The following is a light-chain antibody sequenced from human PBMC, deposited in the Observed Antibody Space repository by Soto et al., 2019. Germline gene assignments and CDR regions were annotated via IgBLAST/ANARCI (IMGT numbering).Light chain of an antibody. CDR2: KAS. CDR1: QSISSW. J-gene: IGKJ1*01. Sequence: DIQMTQSPSTLSASVGDRVTITCRASQSISSWLAWYQQKPGKAPKLLIYKASSLESGVPSRFSGSGSGTEFTLTISSLQPDDFATYYGQQYNSYSGTFGQGTKVESK. CDR3: QQYNSYSGT. V-gene: IGKV1-5*03.